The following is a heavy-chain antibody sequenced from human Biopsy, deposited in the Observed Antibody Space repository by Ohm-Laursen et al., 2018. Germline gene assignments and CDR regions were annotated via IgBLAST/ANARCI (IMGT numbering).Heavy chain of an antibody. D-gene: IGHD1-26*01. Sequence: SQTLSLTCTVSGGSLSSYSWSWIRQPAGKGLEWIGQIYTSGITNYNPSLKSRVTMSVDTSKNKFSLRASSVTAADTAVYYCARLTRRGNIIFFDYWGQGTLVAVSS. CDR1: GGSLSSYS. CDR2: IYTSGIT. V-gene: IGHV4-4*07. CDR3: ARLTRRGNIIFFDY. J-gene: IGHJ4*02.